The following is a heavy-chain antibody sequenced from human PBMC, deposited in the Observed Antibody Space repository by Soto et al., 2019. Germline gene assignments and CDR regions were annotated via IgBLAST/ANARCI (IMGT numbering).Heavy chain of an antibody. CDR1: GGTFSTYP. CDR2: IIPLFGTT. V-gene: IGHV1-69*01. Sequence: QVQLVQSGAEVRMPGSSVKVSCKASGGTFSTYPINWVRQAPGQGLEWMGGIIPLFGTTNYAQKFKGRVTITEAESTSTAYRELSTLRAEDAAVYYCARGATHGSSWYFWLDAWGQGTLGTVAS. CDR3: ARGATHGSSWYFWLDA. J-gene: IGHJ5*02. D-gene: IGHD6-13*01.